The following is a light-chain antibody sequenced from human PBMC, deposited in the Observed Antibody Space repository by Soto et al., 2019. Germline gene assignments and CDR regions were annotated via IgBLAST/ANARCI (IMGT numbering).Light chain of an antibody. CDR3: AAWDDSLSAFV. V-gene: IGLV1-47*02. CDR1: NSNIGKND. J-gene: IGLJ1*01. CDR2: VDD. Sequence: QSVLTQPPSVSGTPRQRVTISCSGSNSNIGKNDVYWYRHLPGTAPRLLIYVDDQRPSGVPDRFSASKSGTSASLAISGLRYDDEVDYYCAAWDDSLSAFVFATGTKVTVL.